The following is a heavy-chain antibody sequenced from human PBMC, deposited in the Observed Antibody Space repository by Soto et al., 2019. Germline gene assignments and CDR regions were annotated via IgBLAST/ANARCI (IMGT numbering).Heavy chain of an antibody. D-gene: IGHD5-12*01. Sequence: QVQLVQSGAEGKKPGASVKVSCKASGYTFTSYAMHWVRQAPGQRLEWMGWINAGNGNTKYSQKFQGRVTITRDTSASTAYMELSSLRSEDTAVYYCARGGRKDIVATIGDYWGQGTLVTVSS. CDR2: INAGNGNT. CDR1: GYTFTSYA. CDR3: ARGGRKDIVATIGDY. V-gene: IGHV1-3*01. J-gene: IGHJ4*02.